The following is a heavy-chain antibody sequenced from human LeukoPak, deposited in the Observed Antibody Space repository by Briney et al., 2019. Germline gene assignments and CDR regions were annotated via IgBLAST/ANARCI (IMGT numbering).Heavy chain of an antibody. CDR1: GFTFEDYA. CDR2: ISWDSGTI. CDR3: AKGSAGDFDY. Sequence: GGSLRLSCAAAGFTFEDYAMHWVRPAPGKGLEWVSGISWDSGTIGYADSVKGRFTISRDNAKNSLYLQMNSLRAEDTALYYCAKGSAGDFDYWGQGTLVTVSS. J-gene: IGHJ4*02. D-gene: IGHD6-13*01. V-gene: IGHV3-9*01.